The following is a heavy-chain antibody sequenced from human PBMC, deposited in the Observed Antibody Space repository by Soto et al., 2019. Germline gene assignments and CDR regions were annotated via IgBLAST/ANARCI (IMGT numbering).Heavy chain of an antibody. V-gene: IGHV1-2*04. CDR1: GYSFTDYH. J-gene: IGHJ6*02. Sequence: GASVKVSCKASGYSFTDYHIHWVRQAPGQGLEWLGRINPKSGGTSTTQKFQGWVTMTTDTSISTASMELTRLTSDDTAIYYCARGDSTDCSNGVCSFFYNHDMDVWGQGTTVTVSS. CDR2: INPKSGGT. CDR3: ARGDSTDCSNGVCSFFYNHDMDV. D-gene: IGHD2-8*01.